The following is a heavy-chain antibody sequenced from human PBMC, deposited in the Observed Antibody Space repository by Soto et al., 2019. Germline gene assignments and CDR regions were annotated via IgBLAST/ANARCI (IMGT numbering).Heavy chain of an antibody. J-gene: IGHJ4*02. CDR2: IYYSGST. Sequence: QVQLQESGPGLVKPSQTLSLTCTVSGGSISSGDYYWSWISQHPGKGLEWIGYIYYSGSTYYNPSLKSRVNISVDTSKNQFSLKLSSVTAADTAVYYCARWPQLKPRFDYWGQGTLVTVSS. CDR3: ARWPQLKPRFDY. CDR1: GGSISSGDYY. V-gene: IGHV4-31*03. D-gene: IGHD1-1*01.